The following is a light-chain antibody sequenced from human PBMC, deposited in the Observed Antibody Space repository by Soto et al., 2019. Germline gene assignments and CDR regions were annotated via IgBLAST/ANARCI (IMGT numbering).Light chain of an antibody. V-gene: IGKV3-20*01. J-gene: IGKJ1*01. CDR1: QSVSSNS. Sequence: IVLTQSPGTLSLSPGERATLSCRASQSVSSNSLAWYQQKPGQAPRLLIFNAFNRATGIPDRFSGSGSGTDFTLTISRMEPEDFAVYYCQQYGISPPTTFGQGTKVEIK. CDR2: NAF. CDR3: QQYGISPPTT.